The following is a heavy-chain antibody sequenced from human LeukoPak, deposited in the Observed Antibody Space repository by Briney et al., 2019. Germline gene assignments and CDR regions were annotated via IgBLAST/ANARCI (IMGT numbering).Heavy chain of an antibody. CDR3: AKDFLVIGGYYYGMDV. V-gene: IGHV3-9*01. CDR2: ISWNSGSI. J-gene: IGHJ6*02. D-gene: IGHD3-10*01. Sequence: GGSLRLSCAASGFTVSSNYMSWVRQAPGKGLEWVSGISWNSGSIGYADSVKGRFTISRDNAKNSLYLQMNSLRAEDTALYYCAKDFLVIGGYYYGMDVWGQGTTVTFSS. CDR1: GFTVSSNY.